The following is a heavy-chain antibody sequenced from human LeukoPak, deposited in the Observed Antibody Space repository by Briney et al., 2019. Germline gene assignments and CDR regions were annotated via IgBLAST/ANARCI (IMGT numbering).Heavy chain of an antibody. CDR3: ARSPRGIRLDY. Sequence: SETLSLTCAVYGGSFSGYYWSWIRQPPGKGLEWIGEIDHSGSTNYNPSLKSRVTISVDTSKNQFSLKLSSVTAADTAVYYCARSPRGIRLDYWGQGTLVTVSS. D-gene: IGHD3-16*01. CDR1: GGSFSGYY. V-gene: IGHV4-34*01. J-gene: IGHJ4*02. CDR2: IDHSGST.